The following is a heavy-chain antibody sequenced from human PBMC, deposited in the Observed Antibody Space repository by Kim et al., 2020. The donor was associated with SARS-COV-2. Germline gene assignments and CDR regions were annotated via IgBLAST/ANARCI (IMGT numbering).Heavy chain of an antibody. J-gene: IGHJ3*02. CDR3: AKGPRIVGATTSVGAFDI. CDR2: IYSGGSNT. D-gene: IGHD1-26*01. V-gene: IGHV3-23*03. CDR1: GFTFSSYA. Sequence: GGSLRLSCAASGFTFSSYAMTWVRQAPGKGLEWVSVIYSGGSNTYYADSVKGRFTISRDNSKNTLYLQMNSLRAEDTALYYCAKGPRIVGATTSVGAFDIWGQGTMVTVSS.